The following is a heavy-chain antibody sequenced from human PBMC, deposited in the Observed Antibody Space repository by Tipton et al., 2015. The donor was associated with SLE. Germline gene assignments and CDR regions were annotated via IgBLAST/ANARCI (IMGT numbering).Heavy chain of an antibody. D-gene: IGHD1-14*01. Sequence: TLSLTCTVSGGSISSYYWSWIRQPPGKGLEWIGYIYYSGSTNYNPSLKSRVTISVDTSKNQFSLKLSSVIAADTAVYYCAAQPVAGLWYFDLWGRGTLVTVSS. CDR3: AAQPVAGLWYFDL. CDR1: GGSISSYY. CDR2: IYYSGST. V-gene: IGHV4-59*01. J-gene: IGHJ2*01.